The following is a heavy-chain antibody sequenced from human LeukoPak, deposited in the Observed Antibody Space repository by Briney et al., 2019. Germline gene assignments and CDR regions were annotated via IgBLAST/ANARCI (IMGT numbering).Heavy chain of an antibody. J-gene: IGHJ3*02. CDR3: VKEANGFDM. D-gene: IGHD2-8*01. Sequence: GGSLRLSCAASGFTFSSHPMNWVRQAPGKGLGWVAVIANDGRFTHYADSVKGRFTISRDNSKSTLEMQMNSLRAEDTALYYCVKEANGFDMWGLGTMVTVS. V-gene: IGHV3-30*04. CDR1: GFTFSSHP. CDR2: IANDGRFT.